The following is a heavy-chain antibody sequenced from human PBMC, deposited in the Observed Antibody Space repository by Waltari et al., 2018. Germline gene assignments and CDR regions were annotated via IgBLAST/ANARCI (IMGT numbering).Heavy chain of an antibody. V-gene: IGHV3-48*01. J-gene: IGHJ4*02. Sequence: EVQLVESGGGLVQPGGSLRLSCAASGFTFSSYSMNWVRQAPGKGLEWVSYSSSSSSPIYYADSVKGRFTISRDNAKNSVYLQMNSLRSEDTAVYYCARDRRYFDYWGQGTLVTVSS. CDR3: ARDRRYFDY. CDR1: GFTFSSYS. CDR2: SSSSSSPI.